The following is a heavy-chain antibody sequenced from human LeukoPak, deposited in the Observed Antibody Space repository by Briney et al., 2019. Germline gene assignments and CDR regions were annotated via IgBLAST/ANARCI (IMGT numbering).Heavy chain of an antibody. CDR2: IYYSGST. J-gene: IGHJ3*02. CDR3: ARGPYYYDSSGNAFDI. D-gene: IGHD3-22*01. Sequence: ASETLSLTCAVYGGSFSGYYWSWIRQPPGKGLEWIGYIYYSGSTNYNPSLKSRVTISVDTSKNQFSLKLSSVTAADTAVYYCARGPYYYDSSGNAFDIWGQGTMVTVSS. V-gene: IGHV4-59*01. CDR1: GGSFSGYY.